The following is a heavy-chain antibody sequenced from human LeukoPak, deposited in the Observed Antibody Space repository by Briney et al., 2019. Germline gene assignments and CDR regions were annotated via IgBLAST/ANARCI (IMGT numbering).Heavy chain of an antibody. Sequence: SETLSLTCTVSGGSISNYFWSWIRQPPGKGLEWIGYVYYNGNTNYNPSLESRVTMSVDTSKNQFFLKVTSVTAADTAVYYCAIQNRWHDAFDIWGQGTMVTVSS. J-gene: IGHJ3*02. CDR3: AIQNRWHDAFDI. CDR2: VYYNGNT. V-gene: IGHV4-59*01. D-gene: IGHD4-23*01. CDR1: GGSISNYF.